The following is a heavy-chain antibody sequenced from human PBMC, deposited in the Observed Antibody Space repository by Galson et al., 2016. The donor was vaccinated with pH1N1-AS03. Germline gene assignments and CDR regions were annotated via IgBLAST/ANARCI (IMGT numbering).Heavy chain of an antibody. D-gene: IGHD3-3*01. CDR2: VYRSGST. CDR1: GGSVSDNNW. CDR3: GGVYWSVPTPGTYGAFDI. Sequence: SETLSLTCAVSGGSVSDNNWWSWVRQPPGKGLEWIGEVYRSGSTNYNPSLKSRVTISLDKSKNQLSLRLTSVTAADTAVYYCGGVYWSVPTPGTYGAFDIWGQGTTVTVSS. J-gene: IGHJ3*02. V-gene: IGHV4-4*02.